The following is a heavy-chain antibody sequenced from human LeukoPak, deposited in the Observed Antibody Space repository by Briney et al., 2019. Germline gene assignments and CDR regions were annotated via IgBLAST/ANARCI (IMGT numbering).Heavy chain of an antibody. Sequence: SHTLTLTCTISGHSVSSNSAAWNWIRTSPSRKLESLGRTYDGSKWYNDYAVSVKSRITNNPDTSKNQFSLQLNSVTPEDTAVYYCARDDWNYNYYGMDVWGQGTTVTVSS. V-gene: IGHV6-1*01. CDR2: TYDGSKWYN. D-gene: IGHD3-9*01. J-gene: IGHJ6*02. CDR1: GHSVSSNSAA. CDR3: ARDDWNYNYYGMDV.